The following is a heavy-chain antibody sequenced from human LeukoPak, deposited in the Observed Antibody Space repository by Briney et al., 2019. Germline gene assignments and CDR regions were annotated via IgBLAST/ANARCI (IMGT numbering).Heavy chain of an antibody. Sequence: GGSLRLSCAASGFTFSTYMMTWVRQAPGKGLEWVSTISSDGGRSYYADSVKGRFTISRDNSKNTLYLQMSSLRAEDTAVYYCARYCSGSICYSGVDYWGQGTLVTVS. J-gene: IGHJ4*02. CDR1: GFTFSTYM. CDR2: ISSDGGRS. V-gene: IGHV3-23*01. CDR3: ARYCSGSICYSGVDY. D-gene: IGHD2-15*01.